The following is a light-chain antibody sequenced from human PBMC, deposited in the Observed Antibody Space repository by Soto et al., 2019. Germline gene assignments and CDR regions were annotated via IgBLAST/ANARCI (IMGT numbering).Light chain of an antibody. Sequence: DIQMTQPPSTLSASVGDRVTLTCRASQSISSRLAWYQQKPGKAPQVLIYKASSLQSGVPSRFSGSGSGTEFTLTISSLQPDDFATYYCQQYNSYSTWTFGQGTKVDIK. CDR2: KAS. V-gene: IGKV1-5*03. CDR1: QSISSR. CDR3: QQYNSYSTWT. J-gene: IGKJ1*01.